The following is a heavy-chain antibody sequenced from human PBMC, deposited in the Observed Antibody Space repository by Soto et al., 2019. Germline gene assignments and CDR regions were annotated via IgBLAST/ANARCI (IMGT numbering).Heavy chain of an antibody. CDR2: ISGSGGST. Sequence: GGSLRLSCAASGFTFSSYAMSWVRQAPGKGLEWVSAISGSGGSTYCADSVKGRFTISRDNSKNTLYLQMNSLRAEDTAVYYCAKVLGGSWGGYYYGMDVWGQGTTVTVSS. CDR3: AKVLGGSWGGYYYGMDV. V-gene: IGHV3-23*01. CDR1: GFTFSSYA. D-gene: IGHD2-15*01. J-gene: IGHJ6*02.